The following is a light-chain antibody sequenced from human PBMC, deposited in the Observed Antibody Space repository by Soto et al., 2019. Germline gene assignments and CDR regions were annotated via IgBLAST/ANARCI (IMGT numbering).Light chain of an antibody. CDR2: DVS. CDR3: SSYTSSSTLNYV. Sequence: HSVLTQPDSVSGSPLQSITISCTGTSSDVGGYNYVSWYQQHPGKAPKLMIYDVSNRPSGVSNRFSGSKSGNTASLTISGLQAEDEADYYCSSYTSSSTLNYVFGTGTKVTVL. V-gene: IGLV2-14*01. J-gene: IGLJ1*01. CDR1: SSDVGGYNY.